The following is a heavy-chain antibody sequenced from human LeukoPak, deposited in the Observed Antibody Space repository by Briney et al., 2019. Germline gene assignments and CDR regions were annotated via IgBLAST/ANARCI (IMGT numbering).Heavy chain of an antibody. V-gene: IGHV4-34*01. CDR1: GGSFSGYY. CDR3: ARLDALNFDY. J-gene: IGHJ4*02. Sequence: SETLSLTCAVYGGSFSGYYWSWIRQPPGKGLEWIGEINHSGSTNYNPSLKSRVTISVDTSKNQSSLKLSSVTAAGTAVYYCARLDALNFDYWGQGTLVTVSS. CDR2: INHSGST. D-gene: IGHD3/OR15-3a*01.